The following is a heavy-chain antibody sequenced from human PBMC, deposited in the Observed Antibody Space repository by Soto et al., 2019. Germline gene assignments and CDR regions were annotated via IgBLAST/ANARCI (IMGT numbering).Heavy chain of an antibody. Sequence: GESLKISCKGSGYIFTSYWIAWVRQMPGKGLEWMGITYPGDSDTRYSPSFQGQVTISADKSISTAYLQWSSLKASDSAMYYCARQSDLAGFDYWGQGTLVTVSS. J-gene: IGHJ4*02. V-gene: IGHV5-51*01. CDR1: GYIFTSYW. CDR3: ARQSDLAGFDY. CDR2: TYPGDSDT.